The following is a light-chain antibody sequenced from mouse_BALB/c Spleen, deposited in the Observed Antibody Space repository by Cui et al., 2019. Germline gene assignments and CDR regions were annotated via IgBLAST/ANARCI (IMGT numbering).Light chain of an antibody. CDR1: ECVASYGNSF. CDR3: QQNNEDPPT. J-gene: IGKJ5*01. V-gene: IGKV3-10*01. Sequence: NIVLTQSPASLAVSLGQRATISCRASECVASYGNSFMHWYQQKPGQPPKLLIYLASNLESGVPARFSGSGSRTDFTLAIDPVEADDAATYYCQQNNEDPPTFGAGTKLELK. CDR2: LAS.